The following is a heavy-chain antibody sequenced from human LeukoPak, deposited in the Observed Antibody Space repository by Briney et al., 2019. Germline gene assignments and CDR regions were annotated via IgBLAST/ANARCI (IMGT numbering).Heavy chain of an antibody. V-gene: IGHV4-39*01. D-gene: IGHD6-13*01. J-gene: IGHJ3*02. Sequence: PSETLSLTCTVSGGSISSSNYYWGWLRQPPGKGLEWICCIYYSGSTYYNPSLKSRVIISVDTSKNQFSLKLSSVTAADTAVYYCARSSAAGGGAFDIWGQGTMVTVSS. CDR2: IYYSGST. CDR3: ARSSAAGGGAFDI. CDR1: GGSISSSNYY.